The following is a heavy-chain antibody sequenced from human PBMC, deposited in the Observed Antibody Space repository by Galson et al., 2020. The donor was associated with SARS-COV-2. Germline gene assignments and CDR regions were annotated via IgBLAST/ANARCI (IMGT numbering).Heavy chain of an antibody. J-gene: IGHJ4*01. CDR1: GASINDYC. D-gene: IGHD2-21*01. CDR3: ASSHSYPKYYFDR. CDR2: IYYVETT. V-gene: IGHV4-59*13. Sequence: SETLSLTCTVSGASINDYCWNWIRQPPGKGLEWIGFIYYVETTNYNPSLKSRVTISMDTSKNQVSLKLTAVTAADTAVYYCASSHSYPKYYFDRWCHGTLVTVSS.